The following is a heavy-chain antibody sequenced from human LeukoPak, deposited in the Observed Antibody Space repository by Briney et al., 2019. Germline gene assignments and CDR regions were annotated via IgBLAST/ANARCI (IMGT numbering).Heavy chain of an antibody. Sequence: GGPLRLSCAASGFTFSSYAMHWVRQPPGKVLEYVSAISSNGGSTYYANSVKGRFTISRDNSNNTLHLQMGSLRAEDMAVYYCAREVGNTGGFDPWGQGTLVTVSS. CDR1: GFTFSSYA. CDR2: ISSNGGST. J-gene: IGHJ5*02. D-gene: IGHD4-23*01. V-gene: IGHV3-64*01. CDR3: AREVGNTGGFDP.